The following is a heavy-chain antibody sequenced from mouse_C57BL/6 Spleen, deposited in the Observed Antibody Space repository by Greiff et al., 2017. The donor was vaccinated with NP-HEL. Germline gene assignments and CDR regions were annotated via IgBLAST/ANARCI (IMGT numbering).Heavy chain of an antibody. J-gene: IGHJ4*01. D-gene: IGHD2-4*01. Sequence: DVMLVESGGGLVKPGGSLKLSCAASGFTFSSYTMSWVRQTPEKRLEWVATISGGGGNTYYPDSVKGRFTISRDNAKNTLYLQMSSLRSEDTALYYCARHYDYDGGYYAMDYWGQGTSVTVSS. CDR3: ARHYDYDGGYYAMDY. V-gene: IGHV5-9*01. CDR1: GFTFSSYT. CDR2: ISGGGGNT.